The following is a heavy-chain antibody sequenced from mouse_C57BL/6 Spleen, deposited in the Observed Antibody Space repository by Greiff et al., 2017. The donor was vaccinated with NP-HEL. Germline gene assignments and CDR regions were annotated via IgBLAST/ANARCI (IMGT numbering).Heavy chain of an antibody. V-gene: IGHV1-54*01. CDR2: INPGSGGT. CDR3: EREGHITTVVATGFDY. Sequence: QVQLQQSGAELVRPGTSVKVSCKASGYAFTNYLIEWVKQRPGQGLEWIGVINPGSGGTNYNEKFKGKATLTADKSSSTAYMQLSSLTSEDSAVYFCEREGHITTVVATGFDYWGQGTTLTVSS. J-gene: IGHJ2*01. D-gene: IGHD1-1*01. CDR1: GYAFTNYL.